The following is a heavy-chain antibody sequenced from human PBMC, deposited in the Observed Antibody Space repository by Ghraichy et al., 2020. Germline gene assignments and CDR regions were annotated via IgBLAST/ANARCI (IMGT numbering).Heavy chain of an antibody. CDR3: AGQLHRLTGLCSGGVCHYGLDV. CDR1: GFTFSNYR. V-gene: IGHV3-21*06. CDR2: ISSTSTYI. J-gene: IGHJ6*02. Sequence: GGSLRLSCVTSGFTFSNYRIHWVRQAPGKGLEWVSSISSTSTYIYYADSVKGRFTTTRDNAKNTAYLQVDGLRVEDTAVYYCAGQLHRLTGLCSGGVCHYGLDVWGQGTLVTVSS. D-gene: IGHD2-21*01.